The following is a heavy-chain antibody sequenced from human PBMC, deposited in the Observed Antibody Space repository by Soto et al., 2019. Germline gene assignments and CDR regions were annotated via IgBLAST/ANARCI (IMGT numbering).Heavy chain of an antibody. D-gene: IGHD3-16*02. Sequence: PSETLSLTCAVSGGSISSSNWWSWVRQPPGKGLEWIGEIYHSGSTSYNPSLKSRVTISVDKSKNQFSLKLSSVTAADTAVYYCAREVSSDYVWGSYRYMDYWGQGTLVTVSS. V-gene: IGHV4-4*02. CDR2: IYHSGST. J-gene: IGHJ4*02. CDR3: AREVSSDYVWGSYRYMDY. CDR1: GGSISSSNW.